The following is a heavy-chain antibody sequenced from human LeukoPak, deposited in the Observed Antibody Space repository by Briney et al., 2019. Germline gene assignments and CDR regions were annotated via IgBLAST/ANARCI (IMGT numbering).Heavy chain of an antibody. CDR1: GYTLTELS. D-gene: IGHD1-26*01. CDR3: ATNAKVGATRNFDY. Sequence: GASVKVSCKVSGYTLTELSVHWVRQAPGKGLEWMGGFDPEDGETIYAQKFQGRVTMTEDTSTDTAYMELSSLRSEDTAVYYCATNAKVGATRNFDYWGQGTLVTVSS. J-gene: IGHJ4*02. V-gene: IGHV1-24*01. CDR2: FDPEDGET.